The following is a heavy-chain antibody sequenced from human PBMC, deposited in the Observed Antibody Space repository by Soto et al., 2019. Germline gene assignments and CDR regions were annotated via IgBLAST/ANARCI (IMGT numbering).Heavy chain of an antibody. J-gene: IGHJ5*02. CDR1: VDSVSSGDYY. V-gene: IGHV4-61*08. CDR3: ARVPIDTYMIYWSDP. Sequence: TLSLTCTVSVDSVSSGDYYWTWIRQPPGKGLEWVGHIYFSGRTNYIPSLESRVTISLDTSKNQFSLKLTSVTAADTAVYYCARVPIDTYMIYWSDPWGQGTLVTVSS. CDR2: IYFSGRT. D-gene: IGHD3-16*01.